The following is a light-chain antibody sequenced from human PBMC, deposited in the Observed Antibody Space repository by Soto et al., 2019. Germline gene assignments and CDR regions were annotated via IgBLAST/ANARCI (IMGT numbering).Light chain of an antibody. CDR2: WAS. CDR1: QSVLYSSNNKNY. CDR3: KQYEITPPT. V-gene: IGKV4-1*01. J-gene: IGKJ2*01. Sequence: DIVMTQSPDSLAVSLGERATINCKSNQSVLYSSNNKNYLAWYQQRPGQPPKLLIYWASTRESGVPDRFSGSGSGTDFTLTITSLQAEDGAVYYCKQYEITPPTFGQGTKVEIK.